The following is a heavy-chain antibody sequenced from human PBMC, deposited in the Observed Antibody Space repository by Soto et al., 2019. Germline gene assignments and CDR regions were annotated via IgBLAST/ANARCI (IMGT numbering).Heavy chain of an antibody. CDR3: ARENPWGSLNGVDV. V-gene: IGHV3-30-3*01. CDR2: ISYDGSNK. J-gene: IGHJ6*02. Sequence: QVQLVESGGGVVQPGRSLRLSCAASGFTFSSYAMHWVRQAPGKGLEWVAVISYDGSNKYYADSVKGGFTISRDNSKNTLYLQMNSLRADDTAVYYCARENPWGSLNGVDVWGQGTTVTVSS. D-gene: IGHD7-27*01. CDR1: GFTFSSYA.